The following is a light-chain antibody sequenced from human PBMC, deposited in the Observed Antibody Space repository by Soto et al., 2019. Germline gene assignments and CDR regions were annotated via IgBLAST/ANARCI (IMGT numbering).Light chain of an antibody. CDR1: QTVSSN. V-gene: IGKV3-15*01. CDR3: QQYNGWPT. Sequence: VVLAQSPATLSFSPGERATLSCRASQTVSSNYLAWCQQRPGQAPSLLIYGASTRATGVPARFSGSGSGTEFTLTISRLMSDDSAVYYCQQYNGWPTFGQGTKVDIK. CDR2: GAS. J-gene: IGKJ1*01.